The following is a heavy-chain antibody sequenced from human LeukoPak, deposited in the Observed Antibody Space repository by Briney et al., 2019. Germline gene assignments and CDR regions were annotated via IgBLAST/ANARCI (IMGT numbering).Heavy chain of an antibody. CDR2: IYYSGST. V-gene: IGHV4-39*01. Sequence: PSETLSLTCTVSGGSISITNYYWAWIRQPPGKGLEYIGSIYYSGSTSYIPTLKSRVTISVDTSKNQFSLKLNSMTATDTAVFYCARHSAGDGIDYWGQGTLVTVSS. J-gene: IGHJ4*02. CDR1: GGSISITNYY. CDR3: ARHSAGDGIDY. D-gene: IGHD7-27*01.